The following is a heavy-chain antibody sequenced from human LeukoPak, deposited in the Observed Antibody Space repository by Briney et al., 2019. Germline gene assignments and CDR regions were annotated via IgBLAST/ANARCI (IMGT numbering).Heavy chain of an antibody. Sequence: PSETLSLTCTVSGGSISSGGYYWSWIRQHPGKGLEWIGYIYYSGSTYYNPSLKSRVTISVDTYKNQFSLKLSSVTAADTAVYYCARGDYYDSSGYFYWGQGTLVTVSS. J-gene: IGHJ4*02. CDR2: IYYSGST. V-gene: IGHV4-31*03. CDR3: ARGDYYDSSGYFY. CDR1: GGSISSGGYY. D-gene: IGHD3-22*01.